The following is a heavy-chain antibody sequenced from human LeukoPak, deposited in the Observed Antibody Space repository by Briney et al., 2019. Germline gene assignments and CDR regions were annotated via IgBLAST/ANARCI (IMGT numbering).Heavy chain of an antibody. J-gene: IGHJ4*02. Sequence: PSETLSLTCAVYGGSFSGYYWSWIRQPPGKGLEWIGEINHSGSTNYNPSLKSRVTISVDTSKNQFSLKLSSVTAADTAVYYCARDSWLLHIDFWGQGILVTVSS. V-gene: IGHV4-34*01. CDR1: GGSFSGYY. D-gene: IGHD5-12*01. CDR2: INHSGST. CDR3: ARDSWLLHIDF.